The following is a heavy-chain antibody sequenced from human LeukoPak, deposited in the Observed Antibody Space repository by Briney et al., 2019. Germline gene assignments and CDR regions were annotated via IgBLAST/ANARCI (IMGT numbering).Heavy chain of an antibody. CDR1: GGTFSSYA. V-gene: IGHV1-69*05. Sequence: ASVKVSCKASGGTFSSYAISWVRQAPGQGLEWMGGIIPIFGTANYAQKFQGRVTITTDESTSTAYMELSSLRSEDTAVYYCALRWLQTNWFDPWGQGTLVTVSS. D-gene: IGHD5-24*01. J-gene: IGHJ5*02. CDR2: IIPIFGTA. CDR3: ALRWLQTNWFDP.